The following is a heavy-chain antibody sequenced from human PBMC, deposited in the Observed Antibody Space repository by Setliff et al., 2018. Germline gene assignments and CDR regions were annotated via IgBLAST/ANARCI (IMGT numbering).Heavy chain of an antibody. J-gene: IGHJ4*02. CDR2: VSSTGSYK. V-gene: IGHV3-21*06. Sequence: GESLKISCAASGFTFNSYSINWVRQAPGKGLEWVSSVSSTGSYKPYADSVRGRFTISRDNAKNSVDLQMSSLRPEDTAIYFCVRGLSDRVNWFAFDYWGQGTLVTVSS. CDR3: VRGLSDRVNWFAFDY. D-gene: IGHD1-1*01. CDR1: GFTFNSYS.